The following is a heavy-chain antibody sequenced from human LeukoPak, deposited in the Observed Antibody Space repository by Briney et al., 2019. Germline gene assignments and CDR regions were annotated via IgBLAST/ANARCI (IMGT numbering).Heavy chain of an antibody. CDR1: GFTFSSYE. J-gene: IGHJ4*02. CDR3: TTENVVVVAVIDY. Sequence: GGSLRLSCAASGFTFSSYEMSWVRQAPGKGLEWVGRIKSKTDGGTTDYAAPVKGRFTISRDDSKNTLYLQMNSLKTEDTAVYYCTTENVVVVAVIDYWGQGTLVTVSS. D-gene: IGHD2-15*01. CDR2: IKSKTDGGTT. V-gene: IGHV3-15*01.